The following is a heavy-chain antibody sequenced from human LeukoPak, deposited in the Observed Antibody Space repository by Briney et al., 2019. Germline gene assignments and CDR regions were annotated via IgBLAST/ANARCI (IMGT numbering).Heavy chain of an antibody. CDR1: GGTFSSYA. J-gene: IGHJ4*02. Sequence: GSSVKVSCKASGGTFSSYAISWVRQAPGQGLEWMGRIIPIFGTANYAQKFQGRVTITTDESTSTAYMELSSLRSEDTAVYYCARTPLRQWLAYYFDYWGQGTLVTVSS. CDR2: IIPIFGTA. D-gene: IGHD6-19*01. CDR3: ARTPLRQWLAYYFDY. V-gene: IGHV1-69*05.